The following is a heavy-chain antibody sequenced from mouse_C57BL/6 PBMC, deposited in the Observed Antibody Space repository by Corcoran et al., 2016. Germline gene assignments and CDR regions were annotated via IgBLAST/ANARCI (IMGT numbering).Heavy chain of an antibody. CDR2: INTYSGVP. CDR1: GYTFTTYG. V-gene: IGHV9-3*01. CDR3: ANLYPEGFAY. D-gene: IGHD2-1*01. J-gene: IGHJ3*01. Sequence: QIQLVQSGPELKKPGETVKISCKASGYTFTTYGMRWVKQAPGKGLKWMGWINTYSGVPTYADDFKGRFAFSLETSASTAYLQINNLKNEDTATYFCANLYPEGFAYWGQGTLVTVSA.